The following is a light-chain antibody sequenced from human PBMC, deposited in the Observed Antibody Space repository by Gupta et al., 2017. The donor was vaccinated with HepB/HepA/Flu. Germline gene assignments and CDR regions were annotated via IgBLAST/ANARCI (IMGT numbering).Light chain of an antibody. Sequence: DIQMTQSPSSLSASVGDRVTITCRASQSISSYLNWYQQKPGKVPKLLIYAASSLQSGVPSRFSGSGSGTDFTLTISSLQPKDFATYYCQQSYSTLLTFGGGTKVEIK. CDR3: QQSYSTLLT. CDR2: AAS. CDR1: QSISSY. V-gene: IGKV1-39*01. J-gene: IGKJ4*01.